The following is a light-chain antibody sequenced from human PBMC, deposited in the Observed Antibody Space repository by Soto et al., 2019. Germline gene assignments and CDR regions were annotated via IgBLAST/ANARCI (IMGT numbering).Light chain of an antibody. Sequence: DIQMTQSPSTLSGSVVDRVTITCRASQTISSWLAWYQQKPGKAPKLLIYAASSLQSGVPSRFSGSGSGTDFTLTISSLQPEDFAVYYCQQYNNWPPVTFGQGTKVDIK. CDR1: QTISSW. V-gene: IGKV1-5*01. CDR3: QQYNNWPPVT. J-gene: IGKJ1*01. CDR2: AAS.